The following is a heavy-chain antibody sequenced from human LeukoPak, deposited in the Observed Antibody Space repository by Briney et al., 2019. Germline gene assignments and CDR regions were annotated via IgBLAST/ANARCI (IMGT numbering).Heavy chain of an antibody. CDR1: GYSFTSYW. J-gene: IGHJ3*02. D-gene: IGHD1-26*01. V-gene: IGHV5-51*01. CDR3: ASRYTGTLRGAYDM. CDR2: IYPGDSDT. Sequence: ESLKISCKGSGYSFTSYWIGWVRQMPGKGLEWMGIIYPGDSDTRYSPSFQGQVTISADKFTGTAYLQWGSLRASDTAIYYCASRYTGTLRGAYDMWGRGTTVTVSS.